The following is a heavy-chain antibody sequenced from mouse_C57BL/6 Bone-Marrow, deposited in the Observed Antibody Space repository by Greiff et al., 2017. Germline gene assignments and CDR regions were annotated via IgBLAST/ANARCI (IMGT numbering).Heavy chain of an antibody. D-gene: IGHD2-1*01. Sequence: LEESGPGLVKPSQSLSLTCSVTGYSITSGYYWNWIRQFPGNKLEWMGYISYDGSNNYNPSLKNRISITRDTSKNQFFLKLNSVTTEDTATYYCAREGAYGNFWYFDVWGTGTTVTVSS. V-gene: IGHV3-6*01. CDR1: GYSITSGYY. CDR3: AREGAYGNFWYFDV. J-gene: IGHJ1*03. CDR2: ISYDGSN.